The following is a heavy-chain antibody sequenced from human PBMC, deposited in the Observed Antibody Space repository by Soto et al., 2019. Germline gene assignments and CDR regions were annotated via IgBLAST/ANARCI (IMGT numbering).Heavy chain of an antibody. CDR1: GFTFSSYS. CDR2: ISSSSSYI. D-gene: IGHD6-19*01. CDR3: ARGGGGEWPPSVAGFGYYFDY. J-gene: IGHJ4*02. V-gene: IGHV3-21*01. Sequence: GGSLRLSCAASGFTFSSYSMNWVRQAPGKGLEWVSSISSSSSYIYYADSVKGRFTISRDNAKNSLYLQMNSLRAEDTAVYYCARGGGGEWPPSVAGFGYYFDYWGQGTLVTVSS.